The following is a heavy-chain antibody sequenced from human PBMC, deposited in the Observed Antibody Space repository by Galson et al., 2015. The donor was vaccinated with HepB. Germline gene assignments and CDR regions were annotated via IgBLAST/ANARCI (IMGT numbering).Heavy chain of an antibody. CDR3: ARSRSHAYYYYYMDV. CDR1: GGSVSSGSYY. Sequence: SEPLSLTCTVSGGSVSSGSYYWSWIRQPPGKGLEWIGYIYYSGSTNYNPSLKSRVTISVDTSKNQFSLKLSSVTAADTAVYYCARSRSHAYYYYYMDVWGKGTTVTVSS. V-gene: IGHV4-61*01. CDR2: IYYSGST. J-gene: IGHJ6*03.